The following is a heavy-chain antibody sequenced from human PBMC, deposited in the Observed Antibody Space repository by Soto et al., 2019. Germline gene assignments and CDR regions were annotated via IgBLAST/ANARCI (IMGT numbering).Heavy chain of an antibody. CDR1: GYTFTSYA. Sequence: QVQLVQSGAEVKKPGASVKVSCKASGYTFTSYAMHWVRQAPGQRLEWMGWINAGNGNTKYSQKFQGRVTITRDTSASTAYMELSSLRSEDTAVYYCARGGGSGSRTTLDYWGQGTLVTGSS. J-gene: IGHJ4*02. CDR2: INAGNGNT. CDR3: ARGGGSGSRTTLDY. D-gene: IGHD3-10*01. V-gene: IGHV1-3*01.